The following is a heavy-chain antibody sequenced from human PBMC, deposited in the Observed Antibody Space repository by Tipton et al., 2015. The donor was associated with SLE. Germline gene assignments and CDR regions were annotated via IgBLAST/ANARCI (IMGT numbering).Heavy chain of an antibody. CDR2: IYYSGIT. J-gene: IGHJ3*02. CDR3: ARDDLTVGAFDI. Sequence: TLSLTCTVSGGSISSGDYYWSWIRQPPGKGLEWIGYIYYSGITHYNPSLKSRLSISVDTSKNQFSLKLSSVTAADTAVYYCARDDLTVGAFDIWGQGTMVTVSS. D-gene: IGHD4-11*01. CDR1: GGSISSGDYY. V-gene: IGHV4-30-4*01.